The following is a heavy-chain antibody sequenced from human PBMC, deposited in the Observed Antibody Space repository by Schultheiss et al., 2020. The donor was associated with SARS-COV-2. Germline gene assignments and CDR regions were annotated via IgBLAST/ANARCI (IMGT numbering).Heavy chain of an antibody. Sequence: GGSLRLSCAASGFTFSSYAMHWVRQAPGKGLEWVAVISYDGSNKYYADSVKGRFTISRDNARNSLFLQMNSLTAEDTAVYYCATDQVSIGTSPTFDYWGQGTLVTVSS. J-gene: IGHJ4*02. CDR3: ATDQVSIGTSPTFDY. D-gene: IGHD1-26*01. CDR1: GFTFSSYA. CDR2: ISYDGSNK. V-gene: IGHV3-30*07.